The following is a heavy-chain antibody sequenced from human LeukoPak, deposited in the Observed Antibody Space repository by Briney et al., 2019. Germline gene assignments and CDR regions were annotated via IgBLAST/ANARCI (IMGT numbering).Heavy chain of an antibody. J-gene: IGHJ6*02. D-gene: IGHD5-12*01. CDR2: MSTSGNT. CDR1: GGSISSYY. CDR3: ARDLGYSGYDEEDYYFGMDV. V-gene: IGHV4-4*07. Sequence: PSETLSLTCIVSGGSISSYYWSWIRQPAGKRLEWIGRMSTSGNTNYIPSLKSRVTMSVDTSKNQLSLKLTSVTAADTAVYYCARDLGYSGYDEEDYYFGMDVWGQGTTVTVSS.